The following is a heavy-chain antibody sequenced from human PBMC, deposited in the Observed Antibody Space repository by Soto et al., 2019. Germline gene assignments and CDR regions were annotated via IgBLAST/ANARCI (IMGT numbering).Heavy chain of an antibody. V-gene: IGHV3-23*05. CDR3: AKGLINGRWYAED. CDR1: GFTFSSCV. J-gene: IGHJ4*02. D-gene: IGHD6-13*01. CDR2: ISDTGTGT. Sequence: EVHLLESGGGLVHPGESLRLSCGASGFTFSSCVMTWVRQAPGKGLEWVSCISDTGTGTHYADSVKGRFTISRDNAKNAMYLQMNNLRAEDTGVYFWAKGLINGRWYAEDWGQGTLLTVSS.